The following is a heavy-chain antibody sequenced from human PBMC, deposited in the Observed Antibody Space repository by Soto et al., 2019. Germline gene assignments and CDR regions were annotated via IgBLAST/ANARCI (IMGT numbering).Heavy chain of an antibody. V-gene: IGHV3-73*01. CDR2: IRSKANSYAT. Sequence: GSLRLSCAASVVTVSDSAMHWVRQASGKGLEWVGRIRSKANSYATAYAASVKGRFTISRDDSKNMAYLQMNSLKTEDTAVYYCTRTYYDSTEYYPFDYWGQGTLVTVSS. D-gene: IGHD3-22*01. CDR1: VVTVSDSA. CDR3: TRTYYDSTEYYPFDY. J-gene: IGHJ4*02.